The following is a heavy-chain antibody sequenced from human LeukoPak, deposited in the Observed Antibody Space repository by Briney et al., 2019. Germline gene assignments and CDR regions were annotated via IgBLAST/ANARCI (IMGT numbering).Heavy chain of an antibody. D-gene: IGHD3-22*01. Sequence: ASVKVSRKVSGYTLTELSMHWVRQAPGKGLEWMGGFDPEDGETIYAQKFQGRVAMTTDTFTSTAYMELRSLRSDDTAVYYCARAYYYDSSGYAFDIWGQGTMVTVSS. V-gene: IGHV1-24*01. J-gene: IGHJ3*02. CDR1: GYTLTELS. CDR3: ARAYYYDSSGYAFDI. CDR2: FDPEDGET.